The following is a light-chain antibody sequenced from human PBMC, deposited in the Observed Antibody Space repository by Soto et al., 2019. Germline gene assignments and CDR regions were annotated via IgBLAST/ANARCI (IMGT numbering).Light chain of an antibody. J-gene: IGKJ1*01. CDR2: GAS. CDR3: QQYMSSVT. CDR1: QSVDTTF. Sequence: EIVLTQSPGSLSLSPGQRATLSCRASQSVDTTFFAWYQKKPGQAPRLLIYGASKRDTGIPDRFSGSGSGTDLTLLISRLEPEDFAVYYCQQYMSSVTFGQGTKVEIK. V-gene: IGKV3-20*01.